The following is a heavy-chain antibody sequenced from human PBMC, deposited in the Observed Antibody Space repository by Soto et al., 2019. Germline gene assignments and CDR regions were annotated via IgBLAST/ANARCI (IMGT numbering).Heavy chain of an antibody. J-gene: IGHJ3*02. CDR2: ISSSSSTI. CDR1: GFTFSSYS. V-gene: IGHV3-48*01. D-gene: IGHD4-17*01. CDR3: ARERYGSDAFDI. Sequence: EVQLVESGGGLVQPGGSLRLSCAASGFTFSSYSMNWVRQAPGKGLEWVSYISSSSSTIYYADSVKGRFTIYRDNAKNSLYLQMNSLRAEDTAVYSCARERYGSDAFDIWGQGTMVTVSS.